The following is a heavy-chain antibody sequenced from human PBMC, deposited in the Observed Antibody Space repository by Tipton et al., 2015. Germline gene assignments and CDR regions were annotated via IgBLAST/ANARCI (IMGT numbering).Heavy chain of an antibody. CDR2: IYDSGST. CDR1: GGSFSSGVHS. CDR3: ARGGLDGFQV. V-gene: IGHV4-30-2*01. Sequence: TLSLTCTVSGGSFSSGVHSWNWVRQPPGKGLEWLGNIYDSGSTSYNPSLKSLVTISVARSRRQYFLRLTSVTAADSAVYFCARGGLDGFQVWGQGTPVTVSS. J-gene: IGHJ1*01. D-gene: IGHD3/OR15-3a*01.